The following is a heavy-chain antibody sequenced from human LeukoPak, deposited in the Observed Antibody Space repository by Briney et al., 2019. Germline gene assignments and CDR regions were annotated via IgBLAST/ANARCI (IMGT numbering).Heavy chain of an antibody. V-gene: IGHV4-59*01. Sequence: PSETLSLTCTVSGGSISSYYWSWIRQPPGKGLEWIGYIYNSGSTNYNPSLKSRVTMSVDTSKKQFSLKLSSVTAADTAVYYCAIGEWRFDYWGQGTLVTVSS. CDR2: IYNSGST. CDR3: AIGEWRFDY. CDR1: GGSISSYY. D-gene: IGHD4-17*01. J-gene: IGHJ4*02.